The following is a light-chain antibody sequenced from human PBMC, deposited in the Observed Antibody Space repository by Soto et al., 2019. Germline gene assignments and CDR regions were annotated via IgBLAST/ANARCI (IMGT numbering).Light chain of an antibody. Sequence: DIQMTQSPSTLSASVGERVTITCRASQSISSWLVWYQQKPGKAPKLLIYDASSLESGVPSRFSGSGSGTEFTLTISSLQPDDFATYYCQQYNSYSGTFGQGTKVDIK. CDR2: DAS. CDR3: QQYNSYSGT. CDR1: QSISSW. J-gene: IGKJ1*01. V-gene: IGKV1-5*01.